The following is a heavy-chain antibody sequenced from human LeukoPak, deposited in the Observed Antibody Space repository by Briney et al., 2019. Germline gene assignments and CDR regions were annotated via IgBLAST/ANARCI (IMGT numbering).Heavy chain of an antibody. J-gene: IGHJ4*02. D-gene: IGHD6-13*01. CDR2: ISSRAGSI. V-gene: IGHV3-48*03. CDR1: GFTFSTYE. Sequence: GSLSLSYAASGFTFSTYEMNWVRPAPGKGLEWVSSISSRAGSIYYADSVKGRFTISRDNAKNSLYLQMNSLRDEDTAAYYCARVGALSSSWLLYWGQGTLVTVSS. CDR3: ARVGALSSSWLLY.